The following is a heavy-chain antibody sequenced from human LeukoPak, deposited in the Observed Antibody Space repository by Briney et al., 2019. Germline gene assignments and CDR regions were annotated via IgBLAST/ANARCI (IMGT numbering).Heavy chain of an antibody. CDR1: RFTFSGYA. J-gene: IGHJ5*02. CDR3: AKGSGSGWYGWFDP. D-gene: IGHD6-19*01. V-gene: IGHV3-23*01. Sequence: PGGPLRLSCAASRFTFSGYAMYWVRQAPGKGLEWVSCIDASGVNTYYADSVKGRFTISRDNSRNTLYLQMNSLRAEDTAVYYCAKGSGSGWYGWFDPWGQGTLVTVSS. CDR2: IDASGVNT.